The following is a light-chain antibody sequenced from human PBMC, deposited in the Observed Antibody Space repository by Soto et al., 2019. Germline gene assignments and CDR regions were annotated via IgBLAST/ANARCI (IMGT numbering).Light chain of an antibody. V-gene: IGKV3-11*01. Sequence: ETVMTQSPVTLSVSPGDTATLSCRASPSVTNFLAWYQQKPGQAPRLLIYGAFNRATGIPARFSGSGSGTDFTLTISSLEPEDSAVYYCQQRNVWPPVTFGQGTRLEIK. CDR2: GAF. J-gene: IGKJ5*01. CDR1: PSVTNF. CDR3: QQRNVWPPVT.